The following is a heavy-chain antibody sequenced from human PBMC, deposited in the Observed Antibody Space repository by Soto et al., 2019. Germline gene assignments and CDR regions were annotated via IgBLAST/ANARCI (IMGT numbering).Heavy chain of an antibody. V-gene: IGHV4-59*01. CDR1: GGSISSYY. CDR3: ARSRPMVRGVTRPNYGMDV. D-gene: IGHD3-10*01. CDR2: IYYSGST. J-gene: IGHJ6*02. Sequence: QVQLQESGPGLVKPSETLSLTCTVSGGSISSYYWSWIRQPPGKGLEWIGYIYYSGSTNYNPSLKSRVTISVDTSKNQFSLKLSSVTAADTAVYYCARSRPMVRGVTRPNYGMDVWGQGTTVTVSS.